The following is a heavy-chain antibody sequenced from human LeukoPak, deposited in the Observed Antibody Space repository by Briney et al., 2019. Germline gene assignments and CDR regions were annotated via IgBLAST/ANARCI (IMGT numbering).Heavy chain of an antibody. CDR3: ASLVGYSSSWYGAFDI. Sequence: PSETLSLTCTVPGGSISSYYWNWIRQPPGKGLGWSGYIYYSGITNYNPSLKSRVTISVDTSKNQFSLKLSSVTAADTDVYYCASLVGYSSSWYGAFDIWGQGTMVTVSS. CDR1: GGSISSYY. D-gene: IGHD6-13*01. CDR2: IYYSGIT. J-gene: IGHJ3*02. V-gene: IGHV4-59*08.